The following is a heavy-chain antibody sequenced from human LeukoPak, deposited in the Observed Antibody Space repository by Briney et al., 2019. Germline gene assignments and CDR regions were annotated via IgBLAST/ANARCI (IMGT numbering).Heavy chain of an antibody. CDR2: IWYDGSNK. CDR3: ARGSGSYFGVYYYYMDV. V-gene: IGHV3-33*01. D-gene: IGHD1-26*01. J-gene: IGHJ6*03. CDR1: GFTFSSYG. Sequence: GGSLRLSCAASGFTFSSYGMHWVRQAPGKGLGWVAVIWYDGSNKYYADSVKGRFTISRDNSKNTLYLQMNSLRAEDTAVYYCARGSGSYFGVYYYYMDVWGKGTTVTVSS.